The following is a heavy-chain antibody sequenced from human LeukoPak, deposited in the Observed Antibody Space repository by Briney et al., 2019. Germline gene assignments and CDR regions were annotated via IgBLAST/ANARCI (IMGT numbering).Heavy chain of an antibody. CDR2: IYYSGST. CDR3: SRHDRNSGNYYDFDF. V-gene: IGHV4-59*08. Sequence: PSETLSLTCTVSGGSINSYYWSWIRQPPGKGLEWIGYIYYSGSTSYNPFLKSRVTIAVDTSKNQFSLRLTSVTAADTAVYFCSRHDRNSGNYYDFDFWGQGTLVPVSS. J-gene: IGHJ4*02. D-gene: IGHD1-26*01. CDR1: GGSINSYY.